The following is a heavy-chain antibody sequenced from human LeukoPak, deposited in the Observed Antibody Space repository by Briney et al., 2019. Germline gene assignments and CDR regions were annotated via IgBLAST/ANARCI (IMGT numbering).Heavy chain of an antibody. Sequence: PGGSLRLSCAASGFTFSTYGIHWVRQAPGKGLEWVSSISSSSSYIYYADSVKGRFTISRDNAKNSLYLQMNSLRAEDTAVYYCARDGGRDGYNFFDYWGQGTLVTVSS. V-gene: IGHV3-21*01. CDR3: ARDGGRDGYNFFDY. CDR2: ISSSSSYI. CDR1: GFTFSTYG. J-gene: IGHJ4*02. D-gene: IGHD5-24*01.